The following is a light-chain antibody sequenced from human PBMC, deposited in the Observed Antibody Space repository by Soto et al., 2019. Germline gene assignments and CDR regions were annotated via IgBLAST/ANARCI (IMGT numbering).Light chain of an antibody. V-gene: IGKV3-11*01. Sequence: EIVLTQSPATLSLSPGEGATLSCRASQSVSSYLAWYQQKPGQAPRLLIYDASNRATGIPARFSGSGSGTDFTLTISSLEPEDFAVYYCQQRSNSSTFGQGTRLEIK. J-gene: IGKJ5*01. CDR3: QQRSNSST. CDR1: QSVSSY. CDR2: DAS.